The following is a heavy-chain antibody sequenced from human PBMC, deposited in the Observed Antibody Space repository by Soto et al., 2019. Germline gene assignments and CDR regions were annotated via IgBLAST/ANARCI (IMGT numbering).Heavy chain of an antibody. Sequence: QVQLLQSGAEVKKPGSSVRVSCEASGGTFRTYSISWVRQAPGQGLEWMGEIIPIFGTINYAQKFQGRLTITADESTATVYMDLRRLRSDDTALYYCAKGAVAGTPTSYYYYWMDVWGQGTTVTVSS. J-gene: IGHJ6*02. CDR2: IIPIFGTI. CDR1: GGTFRTYS. D-gene: IGHD6-19*01. CDR3: AKGAVAGTPTSYYYYWMDV. V-gene: IGHV1-69*12.